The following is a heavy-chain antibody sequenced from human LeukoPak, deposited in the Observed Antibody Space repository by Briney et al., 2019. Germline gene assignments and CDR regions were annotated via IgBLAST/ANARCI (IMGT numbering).Heavy chain of an antibody. V-gene: IGHV3-74*01. D-gene: IGHD6-13*01. Sequence: GGSLRLSCAASGFTFSSYWMHWVRQASGKGLVWVSRINNDGSSTSYADSMKGRFTISRDNAENTLYLQMNSLRAEDTAVYYCARPTKEGSSWYWWFDPWGQGTLVTVSS. CDR3: ARPTKEGSSWYWWFDP. CDR1: GFTFSSYW. CDR2: INNDGSST. J-gene: IGHJ5*02.